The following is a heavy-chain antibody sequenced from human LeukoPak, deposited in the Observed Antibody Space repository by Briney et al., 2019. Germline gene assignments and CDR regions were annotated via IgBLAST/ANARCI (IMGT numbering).Heavy chain of an antibody. CDR1: GFTFSSYA. CDR2: ISYDGSNK. D-gene: IGHD6-13*01. J-gene: IGHJ6*03. Sequence: PGGSLRPSCAASGFTFSSYAMHWVRQAPGKGLEWVAVISYDGSNKYYADSVKGRFTISRDNSKNTLYLQMNSLRAEDTAVYYCAREYSSSWYYYYYMDVWGKGTTVTVSS. CDR3: AREYSSSWYYYYYMDV. V-gene: IGHV3-30*04.